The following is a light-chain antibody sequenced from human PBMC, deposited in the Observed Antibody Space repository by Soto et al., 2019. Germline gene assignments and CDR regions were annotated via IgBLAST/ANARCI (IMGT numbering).Light chain of an antibody. CDR2: GAS. J-gene: IGKJ4*01. Sequence: EIVMTQSPATLSVSPGERATLSCRASQSVSGNLAWYQQKPGQAPRLLIYGASTRATGIPARFSGSGSGTEFTLTIASRQSEDFAVYYCQQYNDWHPLTFGGGTKVEIK. V-gene: IGKV3-15*01. CDR1: QSVSGN. CDR3: QQYNDWHPLT.